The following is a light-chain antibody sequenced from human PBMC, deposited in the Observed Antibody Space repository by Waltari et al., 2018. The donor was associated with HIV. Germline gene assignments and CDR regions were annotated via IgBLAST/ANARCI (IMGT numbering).Light chain of an antibody. CDR1: QSVSRN. CDR2: GAS. V-gene: IGKV3-15*01. Sequence: DIVMMQSPGTLSVSPGERATLSCSASQSVSRNLAWYQQKPGQPPRLLIYGASTRATGIPARFSATGSGTEFTLTISSLQSEDFAVYYCQQYNIWPPLTFGGGTKVEMK. J-gene: IGKJ4*01. CDR3: QQYNIWPPLT.